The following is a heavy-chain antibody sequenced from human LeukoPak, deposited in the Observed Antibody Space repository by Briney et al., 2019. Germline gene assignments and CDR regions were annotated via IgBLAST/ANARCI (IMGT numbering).Heavy chain of an antibody. V-gene: IGHV3-21*01. CDR3: ARDSYYYDSSGYYSDY. CDR2: INSSSSYI. J-gene: IGHJ4*02. Sequence: GGSLRLFCAASGFTFSSYSMNWVRQAPGKGLEEVSSINSSSSYIYYADPVKGRFTISRDNAKNSLSLQMNSLRAEDTAVYYCARDSYYYDSSGYYSDYWGQGTLVTVSS. CDR1: GFTFSSYS. D-gene: IGHD3-22*01.